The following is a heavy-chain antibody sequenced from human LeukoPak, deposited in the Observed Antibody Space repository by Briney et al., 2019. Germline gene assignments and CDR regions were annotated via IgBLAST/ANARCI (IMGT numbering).Heavy chain of an antibody. Sequence: PGGSLRLSCAASGFTFSNAWMSWVRQAPGKGLEYVSTIRTNGGSTYYANSVKGRFTISRDNSKDTLYLQMGSLRAEDMAVYYCARGLRDCTSTSCFTYWYFDLWGRGTLVTVSS. V-gene: IGHV3-64*01. CDR3: ARGLRDCTSTSCFTYWYFDL. D-gene: IGHD2-2*02. CDR2: IRTNGGST. J-gene: IGHJ2*01. CDR1: GFTFSNAW.